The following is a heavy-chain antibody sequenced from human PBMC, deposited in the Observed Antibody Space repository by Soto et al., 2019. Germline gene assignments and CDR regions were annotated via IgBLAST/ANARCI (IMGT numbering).Heavy chain of an antibody. D-gene: IGHD2-2*01. CDR2: INHSGST. Sequence: QVQLQQWGAGLLKPSETLSLTCAVYGGSFSGYYWSWIRQPPGKGLEWIGEINHSGSTNYNPSLKRRVTISVDTSKNQFSLKLSSVTAADTAVYYCARDDLVPYDFDYWGQGTLVTVSS. CDR3: ARDDLVPYDFDY. V-gene: IGHV4-34*01. CDR1: GGSFSGYY. J-gene: IGHJ4*02.